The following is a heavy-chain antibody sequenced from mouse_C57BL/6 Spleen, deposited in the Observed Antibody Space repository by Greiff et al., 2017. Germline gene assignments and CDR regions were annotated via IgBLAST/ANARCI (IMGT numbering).Heavy chain of an antibody. D-gene: IGHD1-1*01. CDR2: IDPSDSYT. Sequence: QVQLQQPGAELVRPGTSVKLSCKASGYTFTSYWMHWVKQRPGQGLEWIGVIDPSDSYTNYNQKFKGKATLTVATSSSTAYMQLSSLTSEDSAVYYCARGTTDYAMDYWGQGTSVTVSS. J-gene: IGHJ4*01. CDR3: ARGTTDYAMDY. V-gene: IGHV1-59*01. CDR1: GYTFTSYW.